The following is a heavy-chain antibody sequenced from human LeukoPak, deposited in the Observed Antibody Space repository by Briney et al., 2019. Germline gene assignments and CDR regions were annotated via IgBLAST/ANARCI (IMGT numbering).Heavy chain of an antibody. CDR2: IYTSGST. J-gene: IGHJ4*02. D-gene: IGHD2-2*01. V-gene: IGHV4-4*07. CDR1: GGSISSYY. CDR3: ARGGDIVVVPADAHFYY. Sequence: PSETLSLTCTVSGGSISSYYWSWIRQPAGKGLEWIGRIYTSGSTNYNPSLKSRVTMSVDTSKNQFSLKLSSVTAADTAVYYCARGGDIVVVPADAHFYYWGQGTLVTVSS.